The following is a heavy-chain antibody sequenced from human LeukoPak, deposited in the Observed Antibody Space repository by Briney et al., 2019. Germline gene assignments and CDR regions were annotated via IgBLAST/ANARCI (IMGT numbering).Heavy chain of an antibody. Sequence: PGGSLRLSCAASGFTFSSYSMNWVRQAPGKGLEWVSSISSSSSYIYYADSVKGRFTISRDNAKNSLYLQMNSLRAEDTAVYYCARVPSRGLYRIYWGQGTLVTVSS. CDR1: GFTFSSYS. J-gene: IGHJ4*02. CDR2: ISSSSSYI. V-gene: IGHV3-21*01. CDR3: ARVPSRGLYRIY. D-gene: IGHD2-2*02.